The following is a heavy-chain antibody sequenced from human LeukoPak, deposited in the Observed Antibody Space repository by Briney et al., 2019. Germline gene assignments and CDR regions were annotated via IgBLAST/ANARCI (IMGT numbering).Heavy chain of an antibody. CDR1: RYTFTSYA. D-gene: IGHD3-3*01. CDR2: INTNTGNP. CDR3: ARVRENDFWSGYYVDY. J-gene: IGHJ4*02. V-gene: IGHV7-4-1*02. Sequence: ASVKVSCKASRYTFTSYAMNWVRQAPGQGLEWMGWINTNTGNPTYAQGFTGRFVFSLDTSVSTAYLQISSLKAEDTAVYYCARVRENDFWSGYYVDYWGQGTLVTVSS.